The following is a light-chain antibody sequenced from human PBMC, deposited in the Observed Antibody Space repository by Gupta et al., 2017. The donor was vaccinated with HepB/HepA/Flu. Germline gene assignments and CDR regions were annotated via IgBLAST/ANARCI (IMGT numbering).Light chain of an antibody. CDR3: RRGYNWPIP. V-gene: IGKV3-11*01. CDR1: QSVGNY. J-gene: IGKJ3*01. CDR2: DAS. Sequence: IVLTQSPATLSVSPGERATLSCRASQSVGNYLAWYQHKPGQAPRLLIYDASDRATRIPARFNGTGTGSEFTLTIITLETEDAAVCYRRRGYNWPIPFGPGTKVDIK.